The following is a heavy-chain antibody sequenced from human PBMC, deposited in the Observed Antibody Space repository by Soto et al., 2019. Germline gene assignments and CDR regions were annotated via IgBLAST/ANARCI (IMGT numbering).Heavy chain of an antibody. CDR1: GFTFSSYG. V-gene: IGHV3-30*18. Sequence: QVRLVESGGGVVQPGRSLRLSCAASGFTFSSYGMHWVRQAPGKGLEWVAVISYDGTVKYYADSVKGRFTISRDSSKNTLYLQMNSLRGEDTAVYYCAKRITTAGIIDYWGQGTLVTVSS. D-gene: IGHD6-13*01. CDR3: AKRITTAGIIDY. CDR2: ISYDGTVK. J-gene: IGHJ4*02.